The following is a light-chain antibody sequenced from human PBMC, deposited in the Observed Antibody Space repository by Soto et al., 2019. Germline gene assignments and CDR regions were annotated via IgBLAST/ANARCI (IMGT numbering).Light chain of an antibody. V-gene: IGKV1-12*01. J-gene: IGKJ5*01. CDR1: QTITTW. CDR3: QQAYSFPIT. Sequence: DIRVTQSPPTLSASVGDRVTITCRASQTITTWMAWYQQKPGKAPKLLVYDASTLQSGVATRFSGSGSGTDFTLSINSLQPEDFATYYCQQAYSFPITFGQGTRLEIK. CDR2: DAS.